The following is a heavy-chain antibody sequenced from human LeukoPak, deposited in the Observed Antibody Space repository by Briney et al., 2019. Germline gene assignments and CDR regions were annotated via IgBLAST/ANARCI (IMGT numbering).Heavy chain of an antibody. J-gene: IGHJ4*02. Sequence: GGSLRLSCAVSGFTFSNFWMSWVRQAPGRGLEWVANIHPEGNEKYHVESVKGRFTISRDNTKYLLFLQMNGLRVEDTAVYYCARGDDFSGDHWGQGTLVTVSS. CDR3: ARGDDFSGDH. CDR1: GFTFSNFW. D-gene: IGHD1-1*01. V-gene: IGHV3-7*04. CDR2: IHPEGNEK.